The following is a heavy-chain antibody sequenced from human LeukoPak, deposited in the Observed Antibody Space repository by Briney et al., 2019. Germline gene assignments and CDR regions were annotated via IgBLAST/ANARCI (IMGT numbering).Heavy chain of an antibody. D-gene: IGHD2-2*01. CDR2: ISGSGGST. Sequence: PGGSLRLSCAASGFTFSSYAMSWVRQAPGKGLEWVSAISGSGGSTYYADSVKGRFTISRDNSKNTLYLQMNSLRAEDTAVYYCAKDTRIVVPAARDAFDIWGQGTMVTVSS. V-gene: IGHV3-23*01. J-gene: IGHJ3*02. CDR3: AKDTRIVVPAARDAFDI. CDR1: GFTFSSYA.